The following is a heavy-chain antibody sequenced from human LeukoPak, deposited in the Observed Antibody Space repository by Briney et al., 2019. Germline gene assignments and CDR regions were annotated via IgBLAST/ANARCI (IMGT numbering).Heavy chain of an antibody. CDR1: GYTFTGYY. D-gene: IGHD3-22*01. CDR3: ARISFYYDSSGYYDY. V-gene: IGHV1-2*06. Sequence: ASVKVSCKASGYTFTGYYMHWVRQAPGQGLEWMGRINPNSGGTNYAQKFQGRVTMTRDTSISTAYMERSRLRSDDTAVYYCARISFYYDSSGYYDYWGQGTLVTVSS. J-gene: IGHJ4*02. CDR2: INPNSGGT.